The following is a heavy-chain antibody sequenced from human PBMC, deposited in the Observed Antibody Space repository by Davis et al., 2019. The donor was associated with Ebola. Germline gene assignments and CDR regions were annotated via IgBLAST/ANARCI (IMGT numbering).Heavy chain of an antibody. CDR1: GYTFTSYG. V-gene: IGHV1-18*01. D-gene: IGHD4-11*01. Sequence: AASVQVSCKASGYTFTSYGISWVRQAPGQGLEWMGWISAYNGNTNYAQKLQGRVTMTTDTSTSTAYMELRSLRSDDTAVYYCARDQKTTVPKPYYYYYGMDVWGQGTTVTVSS. CDR3: ARDQKTTVPKPYYYYYGMDV. CDR2: ISAYNGNT. J-gene: IGHJ6*02.